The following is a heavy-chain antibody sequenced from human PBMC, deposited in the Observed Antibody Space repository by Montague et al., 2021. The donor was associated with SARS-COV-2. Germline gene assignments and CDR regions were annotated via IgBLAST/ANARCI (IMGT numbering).Heavy chain of an antibody. Sequence: SETLSLTCTVSGGSISSYYCNWIRETPGKGLEWIGYIYYSGTTNYKPSLTSRVTISLNTPKNQFSLYLNSVTAADTATYYCARDQAAKVSFKGAFDIWGQGRMVTVSS. CDR3: ARDQAAKVSFKGAFDI. J-gene: IGHJ3*02. CDR1: GGSISSYY. CDR2: IYYSGTT. V-gene: IGHV4-59*01.